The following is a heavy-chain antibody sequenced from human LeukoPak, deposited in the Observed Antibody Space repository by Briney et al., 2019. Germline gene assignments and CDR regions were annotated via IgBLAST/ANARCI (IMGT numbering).Heavy chain of an antibody. D-gene: IGHD3-3*01. V-gene: IGHV1-18*01. CDR1: GYTFTSYG. CDR3: ARRAGSYYDFWSGYSNWFDP. CDR2: ISAYNGNT. J-gene: IGHJ5*02. Sequence: ASVKVSCKASGYTFTSYGISWVRQAPGQGLEWLGWISAYNGNTNYAQKLQGRVTMTTDTSTSTAYMELRSLRSDDTAVYYCARRAGSYYDFWSGYSNWFDPWGQGTLVTVSS.